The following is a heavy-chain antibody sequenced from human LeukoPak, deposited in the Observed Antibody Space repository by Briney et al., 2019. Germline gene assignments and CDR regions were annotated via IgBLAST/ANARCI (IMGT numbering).Heavy chain of an antibody. J-gene: IGHJ4*02. V-gene: IGHV3-49*04. D-gene: IGHD3-22*01. CDR1: GFTFGDYA. Sequence: GGSLRLSCTASGFTFGDYAMSWGRQAPGKGLEWVGFIRSKAYGGTTEYAASVKGRFTISRDDPNSIAYLQMNSLKTEDTAVYYCTRPYYYDSSGLCYWGQGTLVTVSS. CDR3: TRPYYYDSSGLCY. CDR2: IRSKAYGGTT.